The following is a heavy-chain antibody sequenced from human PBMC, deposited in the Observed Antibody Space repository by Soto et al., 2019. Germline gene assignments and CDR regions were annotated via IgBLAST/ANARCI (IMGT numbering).Heavy chain of an antibody. CDR1: GGSISSGDYY. V-gene: IGHV4-30-4*01. Sequence: SETLSLTCTVSGGSISSGDYYWSWIRQPPGKGLEWIGYIYYSGSTYYNPSLKSRVTISVDTSKNQFSLKLSSVTAADTAVYYCARGGYDFWSGYYGYWGQGTLVTVSS. D-gene: IGHD3-3*01. CDR2: IYYSGST. CDR3: ARGGYDFWSGYYGY. J-gene: IGHJ4*02.